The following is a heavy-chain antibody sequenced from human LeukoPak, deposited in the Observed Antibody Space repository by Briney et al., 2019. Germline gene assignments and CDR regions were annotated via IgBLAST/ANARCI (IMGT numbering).Heavy chain of an antibody. V-gene: IGHV5-51*01. Sequence: GESLNISCKGSGYSFPTYWIAWVRQVRRKGLGWMWIIYPDDSDTRYSPSFQGQVTISADKSISTAYLQWSSLKASDTAMYYCARAVSYSTLRYDRFDPWGEGTLVTVSS. CDR1: GYSFPTYW. CDR2: IYPDDSDT. CDR3: ARAVSYSTLRYDRFDP. J-gene: IGHJ5*02. D-gene: IGHD1-26*01.